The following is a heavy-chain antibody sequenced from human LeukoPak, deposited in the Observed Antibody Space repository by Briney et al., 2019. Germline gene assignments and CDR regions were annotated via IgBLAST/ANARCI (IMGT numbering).Heavy chain of an antibody. CDR1: GGSISSSSYY. J-gene: IGHJ5*02. V-gene: IGHV4-39*07. CDR2: TYHSGST. Sequence: SETLSLTCTVSGGSISSSSYYWGWIRQPPGKGLEWIGSTYHSGSTYYNPSLKSRVTISVDTSKNQFSLKLSSVTAADTAVYYCARRAKIGYCSSTSCYDHWFDPWGQGTLVTVSS. CDR3: ARRAKIGYCSSTSCYDHWFDP. D-gene: IGHD2-2*01.